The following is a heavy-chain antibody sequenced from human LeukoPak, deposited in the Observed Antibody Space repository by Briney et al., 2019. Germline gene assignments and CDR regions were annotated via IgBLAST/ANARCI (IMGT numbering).Heavy chain of an antibody. V-gene: IGHV4-4*07. J-gene: IGHJ5*02. CDR2: IYASGSI. CDR1: GGSISSYY. Sequence: SETLSLTCTVSGGSISSYYWSWIRQPAGKGLEWIGRIYASGSINYNPSLKSRVTMSVDKSKNQLSLKLTSVTAAHTAVYYCARLTDPRYNYFDPWGQGTLVTVSS. CDR3: ARLTDPRYNYFDP. D-gene: IGHD2-21*02.